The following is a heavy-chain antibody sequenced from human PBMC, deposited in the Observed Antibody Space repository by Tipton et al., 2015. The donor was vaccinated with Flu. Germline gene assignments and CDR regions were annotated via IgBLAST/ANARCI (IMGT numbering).Heavy chain of an antibody. Sequence: SGFTFSSYGMHWVRQAPGKGLEWVAFIRYDGSNKYYADSVKGRFTISRDNSKNTLYLQMNSLRAEDTAVYYCAKALDTYYYDSSGYSRSPFDYWGQGTLVTVSP. D-gene: IGHD3-22*01. CDR2: IRYDGSNK. J-gene: IGHJ4*02. V-gene: IGHV3-30*02. CDR1: GFTFSSYG. CDR3: AKALDTYYYDSSGYSRSPFDY.